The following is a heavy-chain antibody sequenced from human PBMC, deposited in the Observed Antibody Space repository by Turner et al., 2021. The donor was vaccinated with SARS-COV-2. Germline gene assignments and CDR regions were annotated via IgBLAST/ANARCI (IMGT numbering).Heavy chain of an antibody. V-gene: IGHV4-39*02. CDR1: GASLRSSSYY. CDR2: RFFRGNT. Sequence: QVQLQESGPGLVKSSETLSLTCTVSGASLRSSSYYRGWLRQPPGKGLEMIGNRFFRGNTYYNESLKSRVTISMDTSANRFSLRLSSVTAADTAVYYCARLRVGATIYYYHGMDAWGQGTTVTVSS. J-gene: IGHJ6*02. D-gene: IGHD1-26*01. CDR3: ARLRVGATIYYYHGMDA.